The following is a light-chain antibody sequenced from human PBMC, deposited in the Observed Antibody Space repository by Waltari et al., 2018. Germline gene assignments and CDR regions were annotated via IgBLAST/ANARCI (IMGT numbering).Light chain of an antibody. Sequence: QSALTQPASVSGSPGQSITISCPGTSSDIGGYNHVSCYQQHPGKAPKLMIYDVSNRPSGVSNRFSGSKSGNTASLTISGLQAEDEVDYYCSSYTSSSTVVFGGGTKLTVL. J-gene: IGLJ2*01. CDR1: SSDIGGYNH. CDR2: DVS. V-gene: IGLV2-14*03. CDR3: SSYTSSSTVV.